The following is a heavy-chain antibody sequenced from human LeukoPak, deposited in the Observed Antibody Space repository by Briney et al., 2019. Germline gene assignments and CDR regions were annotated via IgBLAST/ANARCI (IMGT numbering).Heavy chain of an antibody. D-gene: IGHD2-2*01. Sequence: ASVKVSCKASGYTSTGYYMHWVRQAPGQGLEWMGWINPNSGGTNYAQKFQGRVTMTRDTSISTAYMELSRLRSDDTAVYYCARPYCSSTSCYYVYWGQGTLVTVSS. V-gene: IGHV1-2*02. CDR1: GYTSTGYY. CDR2: INPNSGGT. CDR3: ARPYCSSTSCYYVY. J-gene: IGHJ4*02.